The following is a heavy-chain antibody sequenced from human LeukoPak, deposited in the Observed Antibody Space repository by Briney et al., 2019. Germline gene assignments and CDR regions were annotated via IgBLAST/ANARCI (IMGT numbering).Heavy chain of an antibody. CDR3: AKRLGGGSYKAFDY. CDR1: GYIFSSYA. Sequence: GGSLRLSCAASGYIFSSYAMSWVRQAPGKGLEWVSGISSVGVITYYADSVRGRFTVSRDNPKNTLYLQLNSLRAEDTAVYYCAKRLGGGSYKAFDYWGQGTLVTVSS. CDR2: ISSVGVIT. V-gene: IGHV3-23*01. J-gene: IGHJ4*02. D-gene: IGHD3-10*01.